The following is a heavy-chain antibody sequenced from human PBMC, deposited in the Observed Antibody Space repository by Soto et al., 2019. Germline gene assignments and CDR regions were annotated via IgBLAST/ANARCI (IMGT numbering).Heavy chain of an antibody. CDR2: ISSYNGNT. J-gene: IGHJ6*04. D-gene: IGHD6-6*01. V-gene: IGHV1-18*01. CDR3: ARVRPKSGRPTWNFYYDMDV. Sequence: ASVKVSCKASGYTFITYGISWVRQAPGQGLEWMGWISSYNGNTNYAQKLQGRVTMTTDTSTTTAYMELRSLRSDDTAVYYCARVRPKSGRPTWNFYYDMDVWGEGTTVTVHS. CDR1: GYTFITYG.